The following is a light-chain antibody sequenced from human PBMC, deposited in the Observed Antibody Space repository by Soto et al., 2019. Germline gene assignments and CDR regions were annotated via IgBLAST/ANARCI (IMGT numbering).Light chain of an antibody. V-gene: IGKV3-15*01. CDR3: QQYNNWWT. J-gene: IGKJ1*01. CDR2: GAS. CDR1: QSVSTK. Sequence: EIVMTQSPATLSVSLGERATLSCRASQSVSTKLAWYQQKPGQAPRLPIYGASTRATGIPARFSGSGSGTEFTLTISSLQSEDSAVYYCQQYNNWWTFGQGTKVDI.